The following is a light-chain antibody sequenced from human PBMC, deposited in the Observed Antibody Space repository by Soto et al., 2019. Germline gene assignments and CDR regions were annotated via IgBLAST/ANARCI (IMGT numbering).Light chain of an antibody. J-gene: IGKJ1*01. CDR3: QQYNSDSQT. CDR2: KAS. CDR1: QSISSW. Sequence: DIQMTQSPSTLSASVGDRVTITCRASQSISSWLAWYQQKPGKAPKLLIYKASTLESGVPSRFSGRGSGTEFTLTISSLQPDDFATYYCQQYNSDSQTFGQGTQVEIK. V-gene: IGKV1-5*03.